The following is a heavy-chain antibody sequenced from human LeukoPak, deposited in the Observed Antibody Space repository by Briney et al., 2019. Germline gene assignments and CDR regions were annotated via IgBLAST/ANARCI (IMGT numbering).Heavy chain of an antibody. D-gene: IGHD3-16*02. CDR1: GFTFSSYG. V-gene: IGHV3-30*02. Sequence: GGSLRLSCAASGFTFSSYGMHWVRQAPGKGLEWVAFIRYDGSNKYYADSVKGRFTISRDNSKNTLYLQMNSLRAEDTAAYYCAIYDYVWGSYRYDYWGQGTLVTVSS. J-gene: IGHJ4*02. CDR3: AIYDYVWGSYRYDY. CDR2: IRYDGSNK.